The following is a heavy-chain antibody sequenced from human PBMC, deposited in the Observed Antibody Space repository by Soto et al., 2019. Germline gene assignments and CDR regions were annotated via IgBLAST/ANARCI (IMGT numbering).Heavy chain of an antibody. CDR2: IDPGASDT. Sequence: GESLKISFQGSGYSFPSYWIGWVRQMPGKGLEWMGIIDPGASDTRYSPSFQVKVTISAEQSISTADLHWSSMQASETPMYYCARLVYGGSFQDYRGQGTLVTVSS. CDR3: ARLVYGGSFQDY. CDR1: GYSFPSYW. J-gene: IGHJ4*02. D-gene: IGHD2-8*01. V-gene: IGHV5-51*01.